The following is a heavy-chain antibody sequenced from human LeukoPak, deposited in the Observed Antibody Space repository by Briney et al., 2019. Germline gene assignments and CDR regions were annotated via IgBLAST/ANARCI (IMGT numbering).Heavy chain of an antibody. J-gene: IGHJ4*02. Sequence: GGSLRLSCAASGFTFNNHYMHWVRQAPGKGLEWVAVISYDGSNKYYADSVKGRFTISRDNSKNTLYLQMNSLRAEDTAVYYCAKDKGASFSSPFDYWGQGTLVTVSS. V-gene: IGHV3-30*18. CDR2: ISYDGSNK. D-gene: IGHD4/OR15-4a*01. CDR1: GFTFNNHY. CDR3: AKDKGASFSSPFDY.